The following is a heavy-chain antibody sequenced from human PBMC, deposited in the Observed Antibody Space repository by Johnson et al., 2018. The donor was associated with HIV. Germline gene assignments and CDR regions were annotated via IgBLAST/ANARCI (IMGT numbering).Heavy chain of an antibody. J-gene: IGHJ3*02. Sequence: GISFSYAWMSWVRRAPGTGLEWVGRIKSKGSGGTIDYAAPVKDRFTISRDDSKNTLYLQMNSLKTEDTALYYCARDLWGVGAFDIWGQGTMVTVSS. D-gene: IGHD2-21*01. CDR3: ARDLWGVGAFDI. CDR2: IKSKGSGGTI. CDR1: GISFSYAW. V-gene: IGHV3-15*01.